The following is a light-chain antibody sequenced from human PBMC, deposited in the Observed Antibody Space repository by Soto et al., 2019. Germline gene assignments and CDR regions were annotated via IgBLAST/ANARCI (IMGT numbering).Light chain of an antibody. CDR1: QGISNY. Sequence: DIQMTQSPSSLSASVGDRVTITCRATQGISNYLAWYQQKPGKVPKLLIYAASTLQSGVPSRFSGSGSGTDFTLTISSMQPEDVATYYCQRYISAPFTFGPGTNVHLK. J-gene: IGKJ3*01. CDR3: QRYISAPFT. V-gene: IGKV1-27*01. CDR2: AAS.